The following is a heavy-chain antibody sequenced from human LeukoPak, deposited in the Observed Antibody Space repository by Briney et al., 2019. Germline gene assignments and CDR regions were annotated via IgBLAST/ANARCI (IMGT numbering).Heavy chain of an antibody. V-gene: IGHV3-66*01. CDR2: IYNSGNT. CDR3: ARDHILAAGAPRH. Sequence: GGSLRLSCAASGFTVNNNFITWVRQAPGKGLEWVSIIYNSGNTYYADSVKGRFSISRDNSKDTLYLQMNSLRAEDTAVYYCARDHILAAGAPRHWGQGTLVTVSS. J-gene: IGHJ1*01. D-gene: IGHD6-13*01. CDR1: GFTVNNNF.